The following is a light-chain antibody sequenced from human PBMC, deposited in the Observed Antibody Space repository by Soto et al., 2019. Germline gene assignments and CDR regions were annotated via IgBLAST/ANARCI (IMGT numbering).Light chain of an antibody. V-gene: IGKV3-11*01. CDR1: QSVSSY. CDR2: DAS. J-gene: IGKJ5*01. Sequence: IALAPFPSTLSFFXXXKXXPXCRASQSVSSYLAWYQQKPGQAPRLLIYDASNRATGIPARFSGSGSGTDFTLTISSLEPEDFAVYYCQQRSNWITFGQGTRLEI. CDR3: QQRSNWIT.